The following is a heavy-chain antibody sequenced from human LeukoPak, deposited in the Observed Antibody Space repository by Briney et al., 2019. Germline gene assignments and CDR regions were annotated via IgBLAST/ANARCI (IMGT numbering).Heavy chain of an antibody. Sequence: PSETLSLTCAVYGGSFSGYYWNWIRQPPGKGLEWIGEISHSGSTNYNPSLKSRVTISVDTSKNQFSLKLSSVTAADTAVYYCARTGYCSTPTCYISHWGQRTLVTVSS. CDR2: ISHSGST. CDR3: ARTGYCSTPTCYISH. D-gene: IGHD2-2*01. CDR1: GGSFSGYY. V-gene: IGHV4-34*01. J-gene: IGHJ4*02.